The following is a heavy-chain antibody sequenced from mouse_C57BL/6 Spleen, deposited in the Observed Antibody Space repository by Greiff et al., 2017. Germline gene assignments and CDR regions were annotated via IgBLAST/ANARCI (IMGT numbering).Heavy chain of an antibody. CDR2: IDPSDSYT. CDR1: GYTFTSYW. CDR3: ARERGAMDY. V-gene: IGHV1-50*01. J-gene: IGHJ4*01. Sequence: QVQLQQPGAELVKPGASVKLSCKASGYTFTSYWMQWVKQRPGQGLEWIGEIDPSDSYTNYNQKFKGKATLTVDTSSSTAYMQLSSLTSEDSAVYYCARERGAMDYWGQGTSVTVSS.